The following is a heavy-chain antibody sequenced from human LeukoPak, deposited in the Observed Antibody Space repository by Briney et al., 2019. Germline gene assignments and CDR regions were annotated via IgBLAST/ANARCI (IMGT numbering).Heavy chain of an antibody. CDR3: ARALVVAATLNWFDP. CDR1: GYTFTSYD. D-gene: IGHD2-15*01. V-gene: IGHV1-8*01. Sequence: ASVKVSCKASGYTFTSYDINWVRQATGQGLEWTGWMNPNSGNTGYAQKFQGRVTMTRNTSISTAYMELSSLRSEDTAVYYCARALVVAATLNWFDPWGQGTLVTVSS. CDR2: MNPNSGNT. J-gene: IGHJ5*02.